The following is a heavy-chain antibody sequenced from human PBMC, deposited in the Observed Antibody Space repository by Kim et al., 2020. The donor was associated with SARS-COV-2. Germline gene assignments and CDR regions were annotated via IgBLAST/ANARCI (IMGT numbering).Heavy chain of an antibody. J-gene: IGHJ4*02. D-gene: IGHD6-13*01. CDR3: ARHSYSSSFLLDY. V-gene: IGHV5-51*01. Sequence: YGPSFQGQVTIPADKSTSTAYLQWSSLKASDTAMYYCARHSYSSSFLLDYWGQGTLVTVSS.